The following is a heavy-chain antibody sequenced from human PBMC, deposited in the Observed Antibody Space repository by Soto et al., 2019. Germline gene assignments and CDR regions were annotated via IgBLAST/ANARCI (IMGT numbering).Heavy chain of an antibody. Sequence: GGSLRLSCAASGFTFSTYWMHWVRQAPGKGLVWASRINGDGSDTVYTDFVKGRFTSSRDNAKNTLYLQMNSLRAEDTAVYYCTSSITGFSYADSWGRGTLVTVSS. CDR3: TSSITGFSYADS. V-gene: IGHV3-74*01. CDR2: INGDGSDT. D-gene: IGHD2-2*01. CDR1: GFTFSTYW. J-gene: IGHJ4*02.